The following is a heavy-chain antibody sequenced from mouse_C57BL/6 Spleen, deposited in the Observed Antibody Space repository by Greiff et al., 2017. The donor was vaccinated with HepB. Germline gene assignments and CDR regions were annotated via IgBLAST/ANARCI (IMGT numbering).Heavy chain of an antibody. J-gene: IGHJ4*01. V-gene: IGHV7-3*01. CDR2: IRNKANGYTT. Sequence: EVKLVESGGGLVQPGGSLSLSCAASGFTFTDYYMSWVRQPPGKALEWLGFIRNKANGYTTEYSASVKGRFTISRDNSQSILYLQMNALRAEGSATYYCARPQLGRHYYAMDYWGQGTSVTVSS. CDR3: ARPQLGRHYYAMDY. D-gene: IGHD4-1*02. CDR1: GFTFTDYY.